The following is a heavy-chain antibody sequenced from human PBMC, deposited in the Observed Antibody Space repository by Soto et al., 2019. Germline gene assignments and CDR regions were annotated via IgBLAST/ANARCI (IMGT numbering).Heavy chain of an antibody. Sequence: QVQLVESGGGVVQPGRSLRLSCAASGFTFSSYAMHWVRQAPGKGLEWVAVISYDGSNKYYADSVKGRFTISRDNSKKSPYLQMNSLRAEDTAVYYCARPLWRNDYNGGYGDLWGRGTLVTVAS. D-gene: IGHD4-4*01. CDR1: GFTFSSYA. J-gene: IGHJ2*01. CDR3: ARPLWRNDYNGGYGDL. CDR2: ISYDGSNK. V-gene: IGHV3-30-3*01.